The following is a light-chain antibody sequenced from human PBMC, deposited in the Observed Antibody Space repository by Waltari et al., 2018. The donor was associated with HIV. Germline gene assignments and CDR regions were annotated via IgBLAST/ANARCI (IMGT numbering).Light chain of an antibody. CDR2: KDT. CDR1: VLAKQY. V-gene: IGLV3-25*03. Sequence: YELTQAPSMSVSPGQTAKITCSGDVLAKQYAYWYQQKPGQAPVLVMSKDTERPSEIPERFSGSSSGTTVTLTISGGQAEDEADYHCQSSDDSRPWIFG. CDR3: QSSDDSRPWI. J-gene: IGLJ2*01.